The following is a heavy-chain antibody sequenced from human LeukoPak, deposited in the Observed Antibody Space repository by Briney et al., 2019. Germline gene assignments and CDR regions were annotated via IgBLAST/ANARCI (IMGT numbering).Heavy chain of an antibody. J-gene: IGHJ4*02. CDR3: AKDSSLYGTSWWGNYFDY. CDR1: GIIFSDIW. V-gene: IGHV3-7*01. Sequence: GGSLRLSCGASGIIFSDIWVTWVRQAPGKGLEWVATISPDGSLKNYVDSVKGRFTISRDNSYKTLYLQMNSLRAEDTAVYYCAKDSSLYGTSWWGNYFDYWGQGTLVTVSS. CDR2: ISPDGSLK. D-gene: IGHD6-13*01.